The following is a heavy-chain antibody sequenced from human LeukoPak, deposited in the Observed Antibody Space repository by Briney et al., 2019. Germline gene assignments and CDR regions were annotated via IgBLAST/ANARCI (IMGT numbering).Heavy chain of an antibody. V-gene: IGHV1-69*05. CDR3: ARVLAGSSWGFDY. CDR1: GGTFSSYA. D-gene: IGHD6-13*01. Sequence: GASVKVSCKASGGTFSSYAINWVRQAPGQRLEWMGRIIPIFGTANYAQKFQGRVTITTDESTSTAYMELSSLRSEDTAVYYCARVLAGSSWGFDYWGQGTLVTVSS. CDR2: IIPIFGTA. J-gene: IGHJ4*02.